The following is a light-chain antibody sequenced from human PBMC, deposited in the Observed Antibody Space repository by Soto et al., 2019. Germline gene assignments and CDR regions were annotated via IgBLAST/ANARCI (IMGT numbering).Light chain of an antibody. Sequence: EVVLTQSPGTLSLSPGERATLSCRASQNVINNFSAWYQQKPGQAPRLLIFEASSRATGIPDRFSGSGSGTDFTLTISRLEPEDFAVYYCQQYGSLPPITFGQGTRLEIK. CDR1: QNVINNF. CDR3: QQYGSLPPIT. V-gene: IGKV3-20*01. CDR2: EAS. J-gene: IGKJ5*01.